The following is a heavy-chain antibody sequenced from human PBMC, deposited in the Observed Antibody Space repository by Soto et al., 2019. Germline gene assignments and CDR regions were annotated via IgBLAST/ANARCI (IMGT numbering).Heavy chain of an antibody. J-gene: IGHJ2*01. CDR3: ARYYGSGSYLWYFEL. D-gene: IGHD3-10*01. V-gene: IGHV1-69*02. CDR2: IIPISDIT. CDR1: AGTFSSFT. Sequence: QVQLVQSGAEVKKPGSSVKVSCKASAGTFSSFTISWVRQAPGQGLEWIGRIIPISDITNYAQKFQGRVTITADKSTSTAYMELISLRSEDTAVYYCARYYGSGSYLWYFELWGRGTLVTVSS.